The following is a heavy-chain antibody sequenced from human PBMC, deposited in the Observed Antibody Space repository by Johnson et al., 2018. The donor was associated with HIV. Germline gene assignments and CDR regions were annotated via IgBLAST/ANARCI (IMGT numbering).Heavy chain of an antibody. CDR1: GITFSSYA. Sequence: EVQLVESGGGLEQPGGSLRLSCAASGITFSSYAMSWVRQAPGRGLEWVSGINWNGGSTGYTDSVKGRFTISRDNAKNSLYLQMNSLRVEDTALYYCARLMAARTLDDAFDRWGQGTMVTVSS. V-gene: IGHV3-20*04. CDR2: INWNGGST. D-gene: IGHD6-13*01. J-gene: IGHJ3*01. CDR3: ARLMAARTLDDAFDR.